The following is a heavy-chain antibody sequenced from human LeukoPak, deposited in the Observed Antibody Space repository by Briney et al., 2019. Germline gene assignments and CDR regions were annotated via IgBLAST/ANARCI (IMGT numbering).Heavy chain of an antibody. CDR1: GGSISSYY. Sequence: SETLSLTCTVSGGSISSYYWSWIRQPAGKGLEWIGRIYTSGSTNYNPSLKSRVTISVDTSKNQFSLKLSSVTAADTAVYYCARVTGGIVPAAMSGWFDPWGQGTLVTVSS. CDR2: IYTSGST. D-gene: IGHD2-2*01. V-gene: IGHV4-4*07. J-gene: IGHJ5*02. CDR3: ARVTGGIVPAAMSGWFDP.